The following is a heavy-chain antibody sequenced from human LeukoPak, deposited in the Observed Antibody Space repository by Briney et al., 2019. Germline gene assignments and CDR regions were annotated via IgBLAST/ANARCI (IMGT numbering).Heavy chain of an antibody. V-gene: IGHV4-59*08. J-gene: IGHJ5*02. Sequence: SETLSLTCTVSGGSISSYYWGWIRQPPGKGLEWIGYIYYSGSTNYNPSLKSRVTISVDTSKNQFSLKLSSVTAADTAVYYCARHSSVAGKDNWFDPWGQGTLVTVSS. CDR3: ARHSSVAGKDNWFDP. D-gene: IGHD4-23*01. CDR1: GGSISSYY. CDR2: IYYSGST.